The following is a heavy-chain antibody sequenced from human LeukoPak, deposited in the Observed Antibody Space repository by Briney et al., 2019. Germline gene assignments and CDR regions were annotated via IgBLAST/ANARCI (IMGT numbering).Heavy chain of an antibody. V-gene: IGHV3-30*04. CDR1: GFTFSSYA. J-gene: IGHJ6*02. D-gene: IGHD3-10*01. CDR2: ISYDGSNK. CDR3: ARGAMVRGVIIDYGMDV. Sequence: GRSLRLSCAASGFTFSSYAMHWVRQAPGKGLEWVAVISYDGSNKYYADSVKGRFTISRDNSKNTLYLQMNSLRAEDTAVYYCARGAMVRGVIIDYGMDVWGQGTTVTVSS.